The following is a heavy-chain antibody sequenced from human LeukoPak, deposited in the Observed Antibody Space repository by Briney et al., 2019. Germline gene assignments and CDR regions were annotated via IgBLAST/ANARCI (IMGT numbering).Heavy chain of an antibody. J-gene: IGHJ3*02. V-gene: IGHV5-51*01. CDR2: IYPGDSDT. CDR1: GYSFTSYW. Sequence: GESLKISCKGSGYSFTSYWIGWVRPMPGKGLEWMGIIYPGDSDTRYSPSFQGQVTISADKSISTAYLQWSSLKASDTAMYYCARLRFLEWRAFDIWGQGTMVTVSS. CDR3: ARLRFLEWRAFDI. D-gene: IGHD3-3*01.